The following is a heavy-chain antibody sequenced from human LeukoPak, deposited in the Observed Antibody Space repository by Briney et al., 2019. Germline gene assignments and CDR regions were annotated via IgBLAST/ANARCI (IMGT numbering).Heavy chain of an antibody. D-gene: IGHD3-3*01. J-gene: IGHJ6*03. CDR2: ISAYNGNT. CDR1: GYTFTRYG. Sequence: GASVKVSCKASGYTFTRYGISWVRQAPGQGLEWMGWISAYNGNTNYAQKLQGRVTMTTDPSTSTAYMELRSLRPDDTAVYYCASFADVDWSGYYRGRGPGYYMDVWGKGTTVTVSS. V-gene: IGHV1-18*01. CDR3: ASFADVDWSGYYRGRGPGYYMDV.